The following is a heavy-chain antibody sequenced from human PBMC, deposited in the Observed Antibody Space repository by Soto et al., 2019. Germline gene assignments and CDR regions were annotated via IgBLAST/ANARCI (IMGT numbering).Heavy chain of an antibody. J-gene: IGHJ6*03. CDR1: GFTFSNYS. D-gene: IGHD2-15*01. CDR3: ARGDCVGGTCYSLAGSLYYYMDV. V-gene: IGHV3-74*02. CDR2: INSDGSVS. Sequence: VQLVESGGGLVQPGGSLRLSCAASGFTFSNYSMYWVRQAPGKGLEWVSRINSDGSVSSYADSVKGRLTISRDNVKNTLYLQMDSLKAEDTAVYYCARGDCVGGTCYSLAGSLYYYMDVWGKGTTVTVFS.